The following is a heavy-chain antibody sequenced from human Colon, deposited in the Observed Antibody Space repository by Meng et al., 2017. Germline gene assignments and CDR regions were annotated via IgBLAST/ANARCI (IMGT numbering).Heavy chain of an antibody. CDR1: GGSIGGGDYY. CDR3: ARVNSDCGGVMCYKGWFDP. V-gene: IGHV4-30-4*01. J-gene: IGHJ5*02. Sequence: QVQLQESGPGLVKPAQTLSLTGTVCGGSIGGGDYYWSWIRQPPGKGLEWIGYIHFSGSTYYNPSLNSRITISVDMSRNQFSLRLTSVTSADMAVYYCARVNSDCGGVMCYKGWFDPWGQGTLVTVSS. CDR2: IHFSGST. D-gene: IGHD2-21*01.